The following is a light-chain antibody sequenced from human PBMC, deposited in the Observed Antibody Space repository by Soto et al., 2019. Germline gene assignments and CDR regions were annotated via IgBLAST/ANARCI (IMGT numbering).Light chain of an antibody. J-gene: IGKJ1*01. V-gene: IGKV1-5*03. Sequence: DIQMTQSPSTLSASVGDRVTITCRASQSISTWLAWYQQKPGKAPKLLIYKASSLESGVPSRFSGSGSGTEFTLTISSLQPDDFATYYCQHFRTFGQGTKVEI. CDR2: KAS. CDR3: QHFRT. CDR1: QSISTW.